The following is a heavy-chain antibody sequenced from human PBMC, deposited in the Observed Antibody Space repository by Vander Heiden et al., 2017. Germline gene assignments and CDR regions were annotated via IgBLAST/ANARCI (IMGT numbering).Heavy chain of an antibody. Sequence: QVLLEESGGGVVQPGRSLGIACAASAFPFSTCGMHWFRQAPGKGLEWVAVIWSDGSNKYYAGSVEGRFTISRDNSKNTLYLQMNSLRAEDTAVYYCARDGPRSTGHLTNWGQGTLVTVSS. V-gene: IGHV3-33*01. J-gene: IGHJ4*02. D-gene: IGHD3-9*01. CDR3: ARDGPRSTGHLTN. CDR1: AFPFSTCG. CDR2: IWSDGSNK.